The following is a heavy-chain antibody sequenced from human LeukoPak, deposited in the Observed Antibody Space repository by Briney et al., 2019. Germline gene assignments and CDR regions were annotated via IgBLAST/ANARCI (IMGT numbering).Heavy chain of an antibody. CDR2: IIPIFGTA. J-gene: IGHJ6*02. CDR1: GGTFSSYA. V-gene: IGHV1-69*13. Sequence: SVKVSCKASGGTFSSYAISWVRQAPGQGLEWMGGIIPIFGTANYAQRFQGRVTITADESTSTAYMELSSLRSEDTAVYYCARDGQATPYGMDVWGQGTTVTVSS. CDR3: ARDGQATPYGMDV.